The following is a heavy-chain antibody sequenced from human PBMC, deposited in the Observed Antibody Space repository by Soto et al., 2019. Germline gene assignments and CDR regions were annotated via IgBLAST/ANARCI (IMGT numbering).Heavy chain of an antibody. V-gene: IGHV3-23*01. CDR3: AKIPHSSSWYLDAFDI. CDR2: ISGSGGST. CDR1: GFTFSSYA. J-gene: IGHJ3*02. Sequence: EVQLLESGGGLVQPGGSLRLSCAASGFTFSSYAMSWVRQAPGKGLEWVSAISGSGGSTYYADSVKGRFTICRDNSKNTLYLQMNSLRAEDTVVYYCAKIPHSSSWYLDAFDIWGKGTMVTVSS. D-gene: IGHD6-13*01.